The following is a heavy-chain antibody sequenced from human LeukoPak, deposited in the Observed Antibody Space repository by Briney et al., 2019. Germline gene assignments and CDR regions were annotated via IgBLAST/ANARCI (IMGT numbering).Heavy chain of an antibody. V-gene: IGHV4-31*03. CDR2: IYYSGGT. J-gene: IGHJ5*02. CDR3: ACGYSPTGWFDP. D-gene: IGHD5-18*01. CDR1: GVSISSGGYY. Sequence: SETLSLTCTVSGVSISSGGYYWSWLRQHPGKGLEWIGYIYYSGGTYYNPSLKSRVIISVDTSKNQFSLKLSSVTAADTAVYYCACGYSPTGWFDPWGQGTLVTVSS.